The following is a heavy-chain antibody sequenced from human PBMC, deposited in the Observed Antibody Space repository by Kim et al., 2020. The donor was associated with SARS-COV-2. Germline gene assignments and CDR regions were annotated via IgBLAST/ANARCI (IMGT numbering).Heavy chain of an antibody. V-gene: IGHV7-4-1*02. Sequence: ASVKVSCKASGYTFTSYAMNWVRQAPGQGLEWMGWINTNTGNPTYAQGFTGRFVFSLDTSVSTAYLQISSLKAEDTAVYYCASLDPGYGSSWELRVDYWGQGTLVTVSS. J-gene: IGHJ4*02. D-gene: IGHD6-13*01. CDR1: GYTFTSYA. CDR2: INTNTGNP. CDR3: ASLDPGYGSSWELRVDY.